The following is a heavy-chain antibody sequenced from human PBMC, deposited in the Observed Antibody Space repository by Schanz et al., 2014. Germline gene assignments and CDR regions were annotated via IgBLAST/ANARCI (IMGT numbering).Heavy chain of an antibody. Sequence: QVQLVESGGGVVQFGRSLRLSCVASGFTFSSYGMHWVRQAPGKGLEWVAVIWYDENNKYYADSVKGRFTMSRDNSKTTLSLQMNSLRAEDTAVYYCAKARRKSNCSGGRCFHYSYYGMDVWGQGTTVTVSS. CDR1: GFTFSSYG. CDR2: IWYDENNK. J-gene: IGHJ6*02. CDR3: AKARRKSNCSGGRCFHYSYYGMDV. D-gene: IGHD2-15*01. V-gene: IGHV3-33*06.